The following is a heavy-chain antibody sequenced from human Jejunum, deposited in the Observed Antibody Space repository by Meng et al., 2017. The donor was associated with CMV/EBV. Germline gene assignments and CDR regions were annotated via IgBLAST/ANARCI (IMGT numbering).Heavy chain of an antibody. CDR1: GFKFSDHW. J-gene: IGHJ4*02. Sequence: VASGFKFSDHWMGWVRQAPGKGLEWVADIWRDGRQKYYVESVKGRFTISRDNGKNSLYLQMNSLRVEDTAVYYCARDLGYYRFDSWGQGTLVTVSS. V-gene: IGHV3-7*01. CDR2: IWRDGRQK. D-gene: IGHD1-26*01. CDR3: ARDLGYYRFDS.